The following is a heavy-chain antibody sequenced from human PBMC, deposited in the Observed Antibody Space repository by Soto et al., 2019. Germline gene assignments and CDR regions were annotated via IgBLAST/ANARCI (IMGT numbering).Heavy chain of an antibody. CDR1: GFTFSSYG. D-gene: IGHD6-19*01. CDR3: AKAVAVAGVY. J-gene: IGHJ4*02. CDR2: ISYDGSNK. V-gene: IGHV3-30*18. Sequence: QVQLVESGGGVVQPGRSLRLSCAASGFTFSSYGMHWVRQAPGKGLERVAVISYDGSNKYYADSVKGRFTISRDNSKNTLYLQMNSLRAEDTAVYYCAKAVAVAGVYWGQGTLVTVSS.